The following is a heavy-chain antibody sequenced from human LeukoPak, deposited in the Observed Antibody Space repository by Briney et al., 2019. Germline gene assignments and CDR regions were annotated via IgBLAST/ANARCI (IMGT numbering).Heavy chain of an antibody. CDR1: GGTFSSYA. D-gene: IGHD2-2*01. Sequence: SVKVSCKASGGTFSSYAISWVRQAPGQGLEWMGGIIPIFGTANYAQKFQGRVTITADESTNTAYMELSSLRSEDTAVYYCARGEVPGVVVPAAIGYWGQGTLVTVSS. CDR3: ARGEVPGVVVPAAIGY. J-gene: IGHJ4*02. V-gene: IGHV1-69*13. CDR2: IIPIFGTA.